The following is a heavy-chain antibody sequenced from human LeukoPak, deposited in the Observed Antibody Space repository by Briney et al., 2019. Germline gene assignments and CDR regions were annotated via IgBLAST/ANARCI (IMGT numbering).Heavy chain of an antibody. CDR1: GFTFSNAW. J-gene: IGHJ6*02. CDR3: ARDKVVPAAMHYYYYGMDV. V-gene: IGHV3-53*04. Sequence: GGSLRLSCAASGFTFSNAWMSWVRQTPGKGLEWVSVIYSGGSTYYADPVKGRFTISRHNSKNTLYLQMNSLRAEDTAVYYCARDKVVPAAMHYYYYGMDVWGQGTTVTVSS. CDR2: IYSGGST. D-gene: IGHD2-2*01.